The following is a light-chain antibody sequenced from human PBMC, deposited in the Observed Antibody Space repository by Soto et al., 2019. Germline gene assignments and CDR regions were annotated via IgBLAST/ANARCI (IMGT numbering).Light chain of an antibody. CDR3: QQYNDWLWT. V-gene: IGKV3-15*01. CDR2: GAS. Sequence: EIVMTQSPATLSVSPGERATLSCRASQSVRSNLAWYQQRRGQAPRLLIYGASTRATGIPARFSGSGSGTEFTLTISSLQSEDFAVYYGQQYNDWLWTFGQGTKVDIK. CDR1: QSVRSN. J-gene: IGKJ1*01.